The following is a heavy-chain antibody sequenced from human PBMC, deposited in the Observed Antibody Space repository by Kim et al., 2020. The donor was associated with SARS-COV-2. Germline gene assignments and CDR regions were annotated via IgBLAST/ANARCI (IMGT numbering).Heavy chain of an antibody. CDR3: AAEYEDTMVRGVYYYGMDV. CDR1: GFTFTSSA. Sequence: SVKVSCKASGFTFTSSAVQWVRQARGQRLEWIGWIVVGSGNTNYAQKFQERVTITRDMSTSTAYMELSSLRSEDTAVYYCAAEYEDTMVRGVYYYGMDVWGQGTTVTVSS. D-gene: IGHD3-10*01. CDR2: IVVGSGNT. J-gene: IGHJ6*02. V-gene: IGHV1-58*01.